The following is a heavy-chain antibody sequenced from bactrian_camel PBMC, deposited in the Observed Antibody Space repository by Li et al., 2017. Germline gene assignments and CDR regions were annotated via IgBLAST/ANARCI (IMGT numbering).Heavy chain of an antibody. V-gene: IGHV3-2*01. D-gene: IGHD4*01. J-gene: IGHJ4*01. CDR3: ATFDNVATYNHY. Sequence: HVQLVESGGGLVQPGGSLRLSCAASGFAFRHYYMCWVRQAPGKGLEWVSSIYNDGSSTYYADSVKGRFTISRDNAKNMVYLQMNSLKSEDAALYYCATFDNVATYNHYWGQGTQVTVS. CDR2: IYNDGSST. CDR1: GFAFRHYY.